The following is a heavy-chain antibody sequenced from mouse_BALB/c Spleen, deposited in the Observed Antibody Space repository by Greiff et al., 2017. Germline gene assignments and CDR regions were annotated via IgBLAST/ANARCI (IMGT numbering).Heavy chain of an antibody. Sequence: VQLQQSGPGLVKPSQSLSLTCSVTGYSITSGYYWNWIRQFPGNKLEWMGYISYDGSNNYNPSLKNRISITRDTSKNQFFLKLNSVTTEDTATYYCARGGNSPFAYWGQGTLVTVSA. CDR1: GYSITSGYY. J-gene: IGHJ3*01. V-gene: IGHV3-6*02. D-gene: IGHD2-1*01. CDR2: ISYDGSN. CDR3: ARGGNSPFAY.